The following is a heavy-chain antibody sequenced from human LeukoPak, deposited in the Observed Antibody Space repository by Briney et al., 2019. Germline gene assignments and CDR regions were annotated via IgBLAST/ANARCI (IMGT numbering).Heavy chain of an antibody. CDR3: ARAPSEVGGYYPEYFRH. CDR1: GFTFSRYW. CDR2: IKSDGKT. Sequence: GGSLRLSCEASGFTFSRYWMHWVRQAPGKGXVWVSRIKSDGKTNYADSVKGRFTISRDNAKNTVSLQMDSLRAEDTGVYYCARAPSEVGGYYPEYFRHWGQGTLVTVSS. J-gene: IGHJ1*01. V-gene: IGHV3-74*01. D-gene: IGHD3-22*01.